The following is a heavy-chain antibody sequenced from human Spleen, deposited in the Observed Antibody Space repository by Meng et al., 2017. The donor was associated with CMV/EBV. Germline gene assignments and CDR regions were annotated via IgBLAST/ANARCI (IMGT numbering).Heavy chain of an antibody. Sequence: QMNLQESGPGLVKPSQTLSLTCSVSGASVDSGSYYWHWIRQAPGKXLEWIGNIYYTGSTTYNPSLKSRVTIAIDISKNQFSLKVTSVTAADTAVYYCATDLEFWAQGTLVTVSS. J-gene: IGHJ4*02. CDR2: IYYTGST. CDR3: ATDLEF. CDR1: GASVDSGSYY. V-gene: IGHV4-61*01.